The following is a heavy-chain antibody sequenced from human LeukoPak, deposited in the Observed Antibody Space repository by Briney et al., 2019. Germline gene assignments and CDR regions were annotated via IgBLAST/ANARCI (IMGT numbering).Heavy chain of an antibody. CDR2: INWDGTNK. CDR1: GVTTDDYG. V-gene: IGHV3-20*04. CDR3: VKDIRSNWYSFDY. Sequence: PGGSLRLSCAVSGVTTDDYGMSWVRQAPGKGLEWVSDINWDGTNKYYADSVKGRFTISRDSAERSLYLQMNSLRDEDTALYYCVKDIRSNWYSFDYWGQGALVTVSS. J-gene: IGHJ4*02. D-gene: IGHD6-13*01.